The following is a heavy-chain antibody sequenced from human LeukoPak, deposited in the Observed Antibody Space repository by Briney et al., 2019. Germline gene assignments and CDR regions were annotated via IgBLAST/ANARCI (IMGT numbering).Heavy chain of an antibody. CDR2: IYYSGST. D-gene: IGHD3-16*02. V-gene: IGHV4-59*12. CDR1: GGSISSYY. CDR3: ARPYDYVWGSYRHPRGAFDI. Sequence: SETLSLTCTVSGGSISSYYWSWIRQPPGKGLEWIGYIYYSGSTHYNPSLKSRVTISVDTSKNQFSLKLSSVTAADTAVYYCARPYDYVWGSYRHPRGAFDIWGQGTMVTVSS. J-gene: IGHJ3*02.